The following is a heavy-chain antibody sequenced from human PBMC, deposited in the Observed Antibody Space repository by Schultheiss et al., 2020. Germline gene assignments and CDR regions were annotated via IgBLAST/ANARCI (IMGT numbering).Heavy chain of an antibody. J-gene: IGHJ6*02. Sequence: SQTLSLTRTVSGGSISSSSYYWGWIREPPGKGLEWIGSIYYSGSTYYNPSLKSRVTISVDTSKNQFSLKLSSVTAADTAVYYCASSSGWYEYYYYGMDVWGQGTTVTVSS. V-gene: IGHV4-39*01. D-gene: IGHD6-19*01. CDR1: GGSISSSSYY. CDR3: ASSSGWYEYYYYGMDV. CDR2: IYYSGST.